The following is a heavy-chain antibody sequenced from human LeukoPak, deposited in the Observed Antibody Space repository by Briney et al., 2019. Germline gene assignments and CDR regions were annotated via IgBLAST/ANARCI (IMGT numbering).Heavy chain of an antibody. CDR1: GFTFDDYA. CDR3: AKDTLRGYSYGFHNYMDV. V-gene: IGHV3-43*02. Sequence: SGGSLRLSCAASGFTFDDYAMHWVRQAPGKGLEWVSLISGDGGSTYYADSVKGRFTISRDNSKNSLYLQMNSLRTEDTALYYCAKDTLRGYSYGFHNYMDVWGKGTTVTVSS. J-gene: IGHJ6*03. CDR2: ISGDGGST. D-gene: IGHD5-18*01.